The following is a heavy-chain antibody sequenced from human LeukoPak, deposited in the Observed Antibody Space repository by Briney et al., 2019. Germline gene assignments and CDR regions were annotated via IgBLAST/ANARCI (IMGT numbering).Heavy chain of an antibody. CDR2: ISTTGGGM. Sequence: GGSLRLSCAASGFTFSSYAMSWVRQAPGKGLEWVSSISTTGGGMYYADSVKGRFIISRDNSKNTLYMQMNSLRAEHTALYYCAKNRGSGSYLMDVWGQGTTVTVSS. D-gene: IGHD3-10*01. CDR3: AKNRGSGSYLMDV. J-gene: IGHJ6*02. V-gene: IGHV3-23*01. CDR1: GFTFSSYA.